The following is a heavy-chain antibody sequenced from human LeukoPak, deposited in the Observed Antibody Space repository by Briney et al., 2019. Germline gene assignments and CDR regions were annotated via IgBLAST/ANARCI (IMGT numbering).Heavy chain of an antibody. V-gene: IGHV4-34*01. J-gene: IGHJ4*02. CDR3: ARGFVLRYFDYFDY. Sequence: PSETLSLTCAVFGGSFSGYYWSWIRQPPGKGLEWIGEINHSGSTNYNPSLKSRVTISVDTSKNQFSLKLSSVTAADTAVYYCARGFVLRYFDYFDYWGQGTLVTVSS. CDR1: GGSFSGYY. D-gene: IGHD3-9*01. CDR2: INHSGST.